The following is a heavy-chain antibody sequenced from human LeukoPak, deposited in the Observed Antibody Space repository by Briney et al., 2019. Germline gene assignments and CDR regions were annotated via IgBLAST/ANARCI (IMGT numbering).Heavy chain of an antibody. CDR1: GGSLSTYY. CDR2: IYNSGST. D-gene: IGHD3-3*01. Sequence: SETLSLTCTVSGGSLSTYYWSWIRQPPGKGLEWIGYIYNSGSTNYSPSLKSRVTISVDTSKNQFSLKLSSVTAADTAVYYCARDITLSGYYFPWFDPWGQGTLVTVSS. J-gene: IGHJ5*02. V-gene: IGHV4-59*12. CDR3: ARDITLSGYYFPWFDP.